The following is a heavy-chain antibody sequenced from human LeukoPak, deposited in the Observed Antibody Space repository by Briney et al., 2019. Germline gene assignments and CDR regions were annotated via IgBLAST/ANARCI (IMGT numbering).Heavy chain of an antibody. D-gene: IGHD6-13*01. CDR1: GGSISTSSYY. CDR3: ARVTGYMTEDYFDY. J-gene: IGHJ4*02. CDR2: IFYSGST. V-gene: IGHV4-39*07. Sequence: SETLSLTCTVSGGSISTSSYYWGWVRQPPGKGLEWIGNIFYSGSTYYSPSLKSRVTISVDTSRNQFSLKLNSVTAADTAVYYCARVTGYMTEDYFDYWGQGPLITVSS.